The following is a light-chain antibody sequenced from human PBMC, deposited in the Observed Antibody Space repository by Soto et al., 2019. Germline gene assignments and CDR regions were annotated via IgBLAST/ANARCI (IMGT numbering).Light chain of an antibody. J-gene: IGLJ1*01. Sequence: QSVLTQPPSVSAAPGQKVTISCSGSSSNIGNNYVSWYQQLPGTAPKLLIYDDSKRPSGVSNRFSGSKSGNTASLTISGLQAEDEADYYCSSYTSSFYVFGTGTKVTVL. CDR3: SSYTSSFYV. V-gene: IGLV1-51*02. CDR2: DDS. CDR1: SSNIGNNY.